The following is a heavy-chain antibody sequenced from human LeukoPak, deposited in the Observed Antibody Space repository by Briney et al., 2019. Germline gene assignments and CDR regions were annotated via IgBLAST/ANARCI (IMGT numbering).Heavy chain of an antibody. CDR1: GFTFSSSW. CDR3: AKQGHLDTAMDY. V-gene: IGHV3-74*01. Sequence: GGSLRLSCAASGFTFSSSWMHWVRQAPGKGLLWVSRINSDGSTTSYADSVKGRFAISRDNAKYTLYLQMNSLRAEDTAVYYCAKQGHLDTAMDYWGQGTLVTVSS. J-gene: IGHJ4*02. D-gene: IGHD5-18*01. CDR2: INSDGSTT.